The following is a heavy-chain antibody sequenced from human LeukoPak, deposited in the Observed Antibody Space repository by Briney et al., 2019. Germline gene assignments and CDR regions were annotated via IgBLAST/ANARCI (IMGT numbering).Heavy chain of an antibody. V-gene: IGHV3-74*01. CDR1: GFTFSTNW. D-gene: IGHD3-3*02. CDR3: AREAAVGPAFFDY. J-gene: IGHJ4*02. CDR2: INSDGSST. Sequence: SGGSLRLSCTASGFTFSTNWMHWVRQVPGKGLVWVSRINSDGSSTNYADSVKGRFTISRDNAKNTVYLQMNSLRAEDTAVYFCAREAAVGPAFFDYWGQGTLVTVSS.